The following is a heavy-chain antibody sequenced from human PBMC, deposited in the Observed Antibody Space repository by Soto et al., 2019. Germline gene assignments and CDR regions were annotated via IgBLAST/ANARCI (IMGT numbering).Heavy chain of an antibody. Sequence: QVHLVQSGAEVEKPGASVKVSCKASGFTLTRYALHWVRQAPGQRLEYMGWINAGNGDTGHPQKFQGRVTMTRDIPARTVYMELNSLTSEDTAVYYHARKEVEPSFPFDLWGQCTVVVVTS. J-gene: IGHJ3*01. D-gene: IGHD1-26*01. CDR3: ARKEVEPSFPFDL. V-gene: IGHV1-3*01. CDR2: INAGNGDT. CDR1: GFTLTRYA.